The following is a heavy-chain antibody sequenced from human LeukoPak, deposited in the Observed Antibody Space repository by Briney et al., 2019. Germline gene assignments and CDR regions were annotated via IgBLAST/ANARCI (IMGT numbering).Heavy chain of an antibody. CDR1: GYTLTELS. Sequence: ASVKVSCKVSGYTLTELSMHWVRQAPGKGLEWMGGFDPEDGETIYAQKFQGRVTMTEDTSTDTAYMELSSLRSEDTAVYYCATEQIRLYSSSWYEKYFQHWGQGTLVTVSS. J-gene: IGHJ1*01. D-gene: IGHD6-13*01. CDR3: ATEQIRLYSSSWYEKYFQH. V-gene: IGHV1-24*01. CDR2: FDPEDGET.